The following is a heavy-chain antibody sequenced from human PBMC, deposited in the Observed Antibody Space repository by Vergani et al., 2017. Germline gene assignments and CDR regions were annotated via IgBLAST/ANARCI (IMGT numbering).Heavy chain of an antibody. CDR1: GYTFTSYY. CDR3: ARNWYYYDSSGYHYYGMDV. Sequence: QVQLVQSGAEVKKPGASVKVSCKASGYTFTSYYMHWVRQAPGQGLEWMGIINPSGGSTSYAQKFQGRVTMTRDTSTSTVYMELSSLRSEDTAVYYCARNWYYYDSSGYHYYGMDVWGQGTTVTVSS. V-gene: IGHV1-46*01. J-gene: IGHJ6*02. CDR2: INPSGGST. D-gene: IGHD3-22*01.